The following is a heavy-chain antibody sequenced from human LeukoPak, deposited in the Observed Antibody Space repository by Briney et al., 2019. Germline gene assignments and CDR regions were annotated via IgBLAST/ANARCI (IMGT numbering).Heavy chain of an antibody. CDR3: ARIKCGGDCRGYYYYYHMDV. D-gene: IGHD2-21*02. J-gene: IGHJ6*03. CDR2: IYTSGST. CDR1: GASISSYY. V-gene: IGHV4-4*07. Sequence: PSETLSLTCTVSGASISSYYWSWIRQPAGKGLEWIGRIYTSGSTNYNPSLKSRVTMSVDTSKNQFSLKLSSVTAADTAVYYCARIKCGGDCRGYYYYYHMDVWGKGTTVTISS.